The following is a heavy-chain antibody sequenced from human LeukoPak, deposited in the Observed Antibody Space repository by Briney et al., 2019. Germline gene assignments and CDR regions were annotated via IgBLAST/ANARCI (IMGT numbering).Heavy chain of an antibody. CDR2: ISAYNGNT. Sequence: GASVKVSCKTSGYTFTSYGISWVRQAPGQGLEWMGWISAYNGNTHSAQKLQGRVTMTTDTSTSTAYMELRSLRSDDTAVYYCARDNDSRDPPHFDYWGQGTLVTVSS. J-gene: IGHJ4*02. D-gene: IGHD3-16*01. V-gene: IGHV1-18*01. CDR1: GYTFTSYG. CDR3: ARDNDSRDPPHFDY.